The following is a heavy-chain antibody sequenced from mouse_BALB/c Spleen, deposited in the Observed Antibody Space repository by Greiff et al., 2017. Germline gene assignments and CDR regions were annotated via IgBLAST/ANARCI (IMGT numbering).Heavy chain of an antibody. V-gene: IGHV5-15*02. CDR1: GFTFSDYG. Sequence: EVQLVESGGGLVQPGGSRKLSCAASGFTFSDYGMAWVRQAPGKGPEWVAFISNLAYSIYYADTVTGRFTISRENAKNTLYLEMSSLRSEDTAMYYCAREGYRYEDAMDYWGQGTSVTVSS. J-gene: IGHJ4*01. CDR2: ISNLAYSI. D-gene: IGHD2-14*01. CDR3: AREGYRYEDAMDY.